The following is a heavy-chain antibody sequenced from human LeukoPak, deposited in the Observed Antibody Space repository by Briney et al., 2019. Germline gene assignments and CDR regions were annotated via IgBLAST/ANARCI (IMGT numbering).Heavy chain of an antibody. CDR1: GFTVGSSY. CDR3: ARDHLTYSSSSDFDY. J-gene: IGHJ4*02. V-gene: IGHV3-21*01. D-gene: IGHD6-6*01. CDR2: ISSGSSYL. Sequence: GGSLRLSCAASGFTVGSSYMNWVRQAPGKGLEWVSSISSGSSYLYYADSMKGRFTISRDNAKNSLYLQMNSLRAEDTAVYYCARDHLTYSSSSDFDYWGQGTLVTVSS.